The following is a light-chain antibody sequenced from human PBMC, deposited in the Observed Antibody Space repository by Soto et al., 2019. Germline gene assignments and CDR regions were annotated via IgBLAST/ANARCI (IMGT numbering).Light chain of an antibody. CDR3: SSYTSTRTLV. Sequence: QSALTQPASVSGSPGQSITISCTGTSSDGGGYNHVSWCQQHPGKAPKLMIHGVNYRPSGVSDRFSGSKSGNTASLTISGLQTEDGADYFCSSYTSTRTLVVGTGTKVTVL. V-gene: IGLV2-14*01. CDR1: SSDGGGYNH. J-gene: IGLJ1*01. CDR2: GVN.